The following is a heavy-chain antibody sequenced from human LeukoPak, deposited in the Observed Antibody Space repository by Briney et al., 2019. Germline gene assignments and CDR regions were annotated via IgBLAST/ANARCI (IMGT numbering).Heavy chain of an antibody. V-gene: IGHV1-69*04. CDR2: IIPVLGVS. CDR1: GGSFSSFV. J-gene: IGHJ3*02. Sequence: ASVKVSCKASGGSFSSFVITWVRQAPGQGLEWMGRIIPVLGVSNLAQKFQGRVTITADKSTNTAHMELSRLESGDTAVYYCTREGVYAPDPSSYHRDAFDIWGQGTVVIVSS. D-gene: IGHD3-16*02. CDR3: TREGVYAPDPSSYHRDAFDI.